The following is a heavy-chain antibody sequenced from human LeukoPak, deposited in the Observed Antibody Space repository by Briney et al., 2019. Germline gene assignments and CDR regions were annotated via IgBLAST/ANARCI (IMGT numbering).Heavy chain of an antibody. J-gene: IGHJ6*03. D-gene: IGHD2-2*01. V-gene: IGHV3-23*01. CDR2: ISFSGTTT. CDR1: GITFSSYS. Sequence: PGGSLGLSCAASGITFSSYSMSWVRQAPGKGLEWVSSISFSGTTTYYADSVKGRFTVSRDNSKNTLYLQMDGLRAEDTAVYYCARDGQLRTYYYYYMDVWGKGTTVTVSS. CDR3: ARDGQLRTYYYYYMDV.